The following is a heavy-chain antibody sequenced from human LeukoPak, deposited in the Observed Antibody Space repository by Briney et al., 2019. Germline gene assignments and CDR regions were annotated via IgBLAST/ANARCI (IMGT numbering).Heavy chain of an antibody. J-gene: IGHJ4*02. CDR2: ISGGGSSI. CDR3: ARGGGGYGYFGS. D-gene: IGHD5-12*01. Sequence: GGSLRLSCAASGFXFSSYGMHWVRQAPGKGLEWLSYISGGGSSIYYAASVKGRFTISRDKAKNSLYLQMNSLRDEDTALYYCARGGGGYGYFGSWGQGTLVTVSS. CDR1: GFXFSSYG. V-gene: IGHV3-48*02.